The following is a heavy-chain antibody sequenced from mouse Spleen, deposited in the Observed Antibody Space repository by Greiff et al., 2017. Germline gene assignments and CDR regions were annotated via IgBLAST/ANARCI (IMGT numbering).Heavy chain of an antibody. CDR2: IHPNSGST. Sequence: QVHVKQPGAELVKPGASVKLSCKASGYTFTSYWMHWVKQRPGQGLEWIGMIHPNSGSTNYNEKFKSKATLTVDKSSSTAYMQLSSLTSEDSAVYYCARTMGYPYYFDYWGQGTTLTVSS. D-gene: IGHD2-2*01. V-gene: IGHV1-64*01. CDR3: ARTMGYPYYFDY. J-gene: IGHJ2*01. CDR1: GYTFTSYW.